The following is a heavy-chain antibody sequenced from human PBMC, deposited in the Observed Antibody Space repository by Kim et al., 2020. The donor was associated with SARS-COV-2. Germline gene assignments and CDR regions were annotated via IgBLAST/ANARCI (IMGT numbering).Heavy chain of an antibody. D-gene: IGHD5-18*01. V-gene: IGHV3-23*01. Sequence: GGSLRLSCSASGFAFSQYGMAWVRQAPGKGLQCVSTISERGGGTYYADSVRGRFTVSRDNLKNTLFLQMNSVTVDDTAVYYCATRAMAVRHYFDSWGQGALVTVSS. CDR1: GFAFSQYG. CDR3: ATRAMAVRHYFDS. J-gene: IGHJ4*02. CDR2: ISERGGGT.